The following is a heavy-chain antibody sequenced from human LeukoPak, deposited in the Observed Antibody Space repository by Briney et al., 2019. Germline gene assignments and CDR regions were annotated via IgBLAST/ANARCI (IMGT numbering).Heavy chain of an antibody. CDR3: AREMLAAVAAQS. V-gene: IGHV3-21*01. J-gene: IGHJ5*02. CDR1: GFTFSSYS. D-gene: IGHD6-19*01. CDR2: ITSSSSYI. Sequence: GGSLRLSCAASGFTFSSYSMNWVRQAPGKGLEWVSSITSSSSYIYYADSVKGRFTISRDNAKNSLYLQMNSLRAEDTAVYYCAREMLAAVAAQSWGQGTLVTVFS.